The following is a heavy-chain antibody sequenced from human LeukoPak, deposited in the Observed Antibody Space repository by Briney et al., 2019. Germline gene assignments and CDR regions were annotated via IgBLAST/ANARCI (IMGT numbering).Heavy chain of an antibody. V-gene: IGHV3-64D*06. D-gene: IGHD1-26*01. J-gene: IGHJ4*02. CDR3: VQRYSGSYSDY. CDR2: ISNGGTT. CDR1: GFIFSSYS. Sequence: PGGSLRLSCSASGFIFSSYSMHWVRQAPGKGLEYVSAISNGGTTYYADSVKDRFTISRDNSKNTLSLQMSSLRPEDTAVYYCVQRYSGSYSDYWGQGALVTVSS.